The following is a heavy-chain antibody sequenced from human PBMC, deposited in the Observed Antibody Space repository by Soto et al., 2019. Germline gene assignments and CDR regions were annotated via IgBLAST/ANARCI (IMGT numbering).Heavy chain of an antibody. CDR2: INHSGST. CDR3: ARGAQYSSSSDGYYYYMDV. V-gene: IGHV4-34*01. Sequence: SETLSLTCAVYGGSFSGYYWSWIRQPPGKGLEWIGEINHSGSTNYNPSLKSRVTNSVETSNNHLSLKLSSVTAADTAVYYCARGAQYSSSSDGYYYYMDVWGKGTTVTVSS. D-gene: IGHD6-6*01. J-gene: IGHJ6*03. CDR1: GGSFSGYY.